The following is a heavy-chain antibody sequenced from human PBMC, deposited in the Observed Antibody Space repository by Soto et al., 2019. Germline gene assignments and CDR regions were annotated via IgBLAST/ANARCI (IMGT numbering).Heavy chain of an antibody. J-gene: IGHJ5*02. CDR3: AASCYYYPNWFDP. V-gene: IGHV3-7*01. D-gene: IGHD3-22*01. CDR2: IKQDGSEK. CDR1: GFSFSSYW. Sequence: GGSLRLSCAASGFSFSSYWMSWVRQAPGKGLEWVANIKQDGSEKYYVDSVKGRFTISRDNAKNSLYLQMNSLRAEDTAVYYCAASCYYYPNWFDPWGQGTLVTVSS.